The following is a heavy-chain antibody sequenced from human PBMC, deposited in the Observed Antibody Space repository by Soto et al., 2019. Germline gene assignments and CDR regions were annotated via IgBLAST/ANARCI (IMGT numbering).Heavy chain of an antibody. CDR3: AKALGELSPESYDY. CDR1: ASTSSSYP. D-gene: IGHD3-16*02. Sequence: QVQLVESGGAGFNLGRSLSFSCEPPASTSSSYPRPWAGQAPAKGLEGGAVISYDGSDKYYADSVKGRFTISRDNSKNTLNLQMNSLRADDTAVYYCAKALGELSPESYDYWGQGTLITVSS. CDR2: ISYDGSDK. J-gene: IGHJ4*02. V-gene: IGHV3-30*18.